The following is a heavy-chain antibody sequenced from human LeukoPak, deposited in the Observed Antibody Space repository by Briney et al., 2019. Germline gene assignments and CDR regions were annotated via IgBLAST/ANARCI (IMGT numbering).Heavy chain of an antibody. Sequence: SVKVSCKASGGTFSSYAISWVRQAPGQGLEWMGGIIPIFGTANYAQKFQGRVTITTDESTSTAHMELSSLRSEDTAVYYCARETWIQPTDAFDIWGQGTMVTVSS. CDR1: GGTFSSYA. V-gene: IGHV1-69*05. J-gene: IGHJ3*02. D-gene: IGHD5-18*01. CDR3: ARETWIQPTDAFDI. CDR2: IIPIFGTA.